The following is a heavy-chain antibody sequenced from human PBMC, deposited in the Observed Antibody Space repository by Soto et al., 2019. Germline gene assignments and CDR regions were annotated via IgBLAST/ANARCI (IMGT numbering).Heavy chain of an antibody. D-gene: IGHD3-22*01. CDR2: ISGSGGST. CDR1: GFTFSSYA. Sequence: EVQLLESGGGLVQPGGSLRLSCAASGFTFSSYAMSWVRQAPGKGLEWVSAISGSGGSTYYADSVKGRFTISRDNSKNTLYLQMNSLRAEDTAVYYCAKAGGGSSGYQDAFDIWGQGTMVTVSS. J-gene: IGHJ3*02. CDR3: AKAGGGSSGYQDAFDI. V-gene: IGHV3-23*01.